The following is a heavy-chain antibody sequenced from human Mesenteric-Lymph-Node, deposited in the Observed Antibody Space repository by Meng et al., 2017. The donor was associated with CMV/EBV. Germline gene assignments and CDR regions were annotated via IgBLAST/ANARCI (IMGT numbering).Heavy chain of an antibody. CDR2: MKNKVNSYTT. V-gene: IGHV3-72*01. CDR3: TDLGEALGMDV. CDR1: GFTFSDHY. J-gene: IGHJ6*02. Sequence: GESLKISCAASGFTFSDHYMDWGLQAPGQGPEWVGSMKNKVNSYTTEYAASVRGRFTVSRDDSKKSLYLEMNSLKTEDTAVYYCTDLGEALGMDVWGQGTTVTVSS.